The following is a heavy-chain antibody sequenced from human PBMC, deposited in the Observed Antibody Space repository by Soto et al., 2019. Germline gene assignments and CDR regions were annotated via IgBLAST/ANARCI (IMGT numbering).Heavy chain of an antibody. CDR1: GFTFSSYA. D-gene: IGHD3-22*01. CDR3: ARYYYDSSGYSSGMDV. J-gene: IGHJ6*02. V-gene: IGHV3-23*01. CDR2: ISGSGGST. Sequence: GGSLRLSCAASGFTFSSYAMSWVRQAPGKGLEWVSAISGSGGSTYYADSVKGRFTISRDNSKNTLYLQMNSLRAEDTAVYYCARYYYDSSGYSSGMDVWGQGTTVTVSS.